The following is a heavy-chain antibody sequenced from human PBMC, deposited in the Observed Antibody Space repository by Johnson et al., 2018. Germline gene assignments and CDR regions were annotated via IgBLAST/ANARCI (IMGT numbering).Heavy chain of an antibody. J-gene: IGHJ3*02. CDR1: GFTFSSYG. CDR2: ISYDGSNK. V-gene: IGHV3-30*03. Sequence: QVQLVESGGGVVQPGRSLRLSCAASGFTFSSYGMHWVRQAPGKGLEWVAVISYDGSNKYYADSVKGRFTISRDNSKNTVYLQMNSLRVEDTAVYYCAQLQLPDAFDIWGQGTMVTVSS. D-gene: IGHD4-11*01. CDR3: AQLQLPDAFDI.